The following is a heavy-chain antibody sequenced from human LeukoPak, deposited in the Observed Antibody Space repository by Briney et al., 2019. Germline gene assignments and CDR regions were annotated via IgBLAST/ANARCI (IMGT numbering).Heavy chain of an antibody. D-gene: IGHD6-19*01. CDR1: GYSISSGYY. J-gene: IGHJ5*02. V-gene: IGHV4-38-2*02. CDR3: VRDPKSAVAADWFDP. CDR2: ICHSGST. Sequence: SETLSLTCTVSGYSISSGYYWGWIRQPPGKGLEWIGSICHSGSTHYNPSLKSRITISIDTSNQFSLRLTSMTAADTAVYYCVRDPKSAVAADWFDPWGQGTLVTVSS.